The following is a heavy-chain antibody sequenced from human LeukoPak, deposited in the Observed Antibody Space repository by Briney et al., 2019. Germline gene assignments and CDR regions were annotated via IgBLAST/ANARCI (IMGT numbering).Heavy chain of an antibody. J-gene: IGHJ4*02. V-gene: IGHV4-61*02. CDR1: GGSISSGSYY. Sequence: PSETLSLTCTVSGGSISSGSYYWSWIRQPAGKGLEWIGRIYTSGSTNYNPSLKSRVTISVDTSKNQFSLKLSSVTAADTAVYYCARDPYSSSWYDFDYWGQGTLVTVSS. CDR2: IYTSGST. D-gene: IGHD6-13*01. CDR3: ARDPYSSSWYDFDY.